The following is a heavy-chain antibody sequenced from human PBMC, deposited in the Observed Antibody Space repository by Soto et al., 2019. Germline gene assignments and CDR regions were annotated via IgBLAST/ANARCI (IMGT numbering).Heavy chain of an antibody. CDR1: EFSFSDQY. J-gene: IGHJ4*02. V-gene: IGHV3-72*01. CDR3: SRVDPIAKSHDY. D-gene: IGHD2-21*01. CDR2: SRNRVNNLST. Sequence: GGSLRLSCTVSAGSEFSFSDQYMDWVRQSPWKGLEWVGRSRNRVNNLSTAYAASVQGRFTISRDESKNTVYLQMNSLKTDDTYLYYCSRVDPIAKSHDYWGQRTLVTVSS.